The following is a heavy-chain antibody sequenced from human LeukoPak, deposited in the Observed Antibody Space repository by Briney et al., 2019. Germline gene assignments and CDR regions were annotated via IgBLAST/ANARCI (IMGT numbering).Heavy chain of an antibody. D-gene: IGHD3-16*02. J-gene: IGHJ4*02. V-gene: IGHV1-8*01. CDR1: GYTLTSYD. Sequence: ASVKVSCKASGYTLTSYDINWVRQATGQGLEWMGWMNPNSGNTGYAQKFQGRVTMTRNTSISTAYMELSSLRSEDTAVYYCARGRYYDYVWGSYRYPRDYWGQGTLVTVSS. CDR2: MNPNSGNT. CDR3: ARGRYYDYVWGSYRYPRDY.